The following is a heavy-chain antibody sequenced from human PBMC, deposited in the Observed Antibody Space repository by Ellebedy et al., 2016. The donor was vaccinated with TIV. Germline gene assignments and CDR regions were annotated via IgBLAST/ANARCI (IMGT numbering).Heavy chain of an antibody. V-gene: IGHV3-23*01. D-gene: IGHD1-26*01. J-gene: IGHJ4*02. CDR2: IPGGGDTT. CDR3: TRDSYSNSVSYEYYFDY. Sequence: GESLKISCAASGFTFSSHGMAWVRQAPGKGLEWLSGIPGGGDTTYYADSVKGRFTISRDNAKNCLYLQMNSLRAEDTAVYYCTRDSYSNSVSYEYYFDYWGQGTLVTVSS. CDR1: GFTFSSHG.